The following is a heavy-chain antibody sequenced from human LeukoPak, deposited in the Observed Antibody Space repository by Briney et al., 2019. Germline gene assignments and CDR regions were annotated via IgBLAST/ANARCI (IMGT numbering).Heavy chain of an antibody. CDR2: INPSGGNT. CDR1: GYTFTSYD. V-gene: IGHV1-46*01. Sequence: ASVKVSCKASGYTFTSYDINWVRQAPGQGLDWMGIINPSGGNTSYAQKFQDRVTMTRDTSTSTVYMELSSLRSEDTAVYYCARDRHYYGSGSYYSSYYYYMDVWGKGTTVTISS. CDR3: ARDRHYYGSGSYYSSYYYYMDV. D-gene: IGHD3-10*01. J-gene: IGHJ6*03.